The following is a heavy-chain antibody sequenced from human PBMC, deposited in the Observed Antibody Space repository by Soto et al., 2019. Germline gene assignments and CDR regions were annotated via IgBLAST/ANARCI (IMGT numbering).Heavy chain of an antibody. CDR1: GFTFSSYD. J-gene: IGHJ3*02. D-gene: IGHD2-2*01. CDR3: ANSQYQLLLDAFDI. V-gene: IGHV3-48*03. Sequence: PVGSLRLSCPASGFTFSSYDMNWVRQAPGKGLEWVSYISSSGSTIYYAHSVKGRFTISRDNAKNSLYLQMNSLRAEDTAVYYCANSQYQLLLDAFDIWRQGTMVT. CDR2: ISSSGSTI.